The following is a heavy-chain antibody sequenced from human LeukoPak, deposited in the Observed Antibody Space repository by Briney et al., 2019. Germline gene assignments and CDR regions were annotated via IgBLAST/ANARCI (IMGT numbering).Heavy chain of an antibody. J-gene: IGHJ4*02. D-gene: IGHD6-13*01. CDR2: ISGSDGST. CDR1: GFTFSSYA. Sequence: GGSLRLSCAASGFTFSSYAMNWVRQAPGKGLEWVSGISGSDGSTYYADSVKGRFTISRDNSKNTLYLQMNSLRAEDTAVYYCARRARAYSSSWSYLDYWGQGTLVTVSS. V-gene: IGHV3-23*01. CDR3: ARRARAYSSSWSYLDY.